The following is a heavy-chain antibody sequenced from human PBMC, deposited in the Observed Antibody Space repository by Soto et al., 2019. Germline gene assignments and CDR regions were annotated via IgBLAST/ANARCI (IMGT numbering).Heavy chain of an antibody. CDR3: ARGRGAAADYFDV. J-gene: IGHJ4*02. Sequence: VQLVESGGGLVTPGGSLRLSCAVSGFTFSDYYMTWIRQAPGTGLEWVSYISSSTSHTNYADSVKGRFTISRDNAQNSLFLQMNRLRAEDTAVYYCARGRGAAADYFDVWGQGTLVTVSS. V-gene: IGHV3-11*05. D-gene: IGHD6-13*01. CDR1: GFTFSDYY. CDR2: ISSSTSHT.